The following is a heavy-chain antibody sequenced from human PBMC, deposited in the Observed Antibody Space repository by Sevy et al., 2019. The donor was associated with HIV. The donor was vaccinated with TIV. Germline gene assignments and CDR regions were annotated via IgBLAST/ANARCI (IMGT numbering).Heavy chain of an antibody. Sequence: GGSLRLSCAASGFTFSSYAMHWVRQAPGKELEWVAVISYEGSNKYYADSVKGRFTISRDNSKNTLYLQMNSLRAEDTAVYYCARDSQGTFDYWGQGTLVTVSS. CDR3: ARDSQGTFDY. V-gene: IGHV3-30-3*01. J-gene: IGHJ4*02. CDR1: GFTFSSYA. D-gene: IGHD3-10*01. CDR2: ISYEGSNK.